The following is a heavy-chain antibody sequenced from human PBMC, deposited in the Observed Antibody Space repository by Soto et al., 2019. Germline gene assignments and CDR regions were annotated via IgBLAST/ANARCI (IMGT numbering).Heavy chain of an antibody. Sequence: PGGSLRLSCVASGFTFSSYAMNWVRQAPGKGLEWVSVISGSGGGTYYADYADSVKGRFTISRDNSKNILYLQMNSLRDEDTAVYYCAKRSDFWSGYLDYWGQGTLVTVS. CDR3: AKRSDFWSGYLDY. CDR1: GFTFSSYA. V-gene: IGHV3-23*01. D-gene: IGHD3-3*01. J-gene: IGHJ4*02. CDR2: ISGSGGGT.